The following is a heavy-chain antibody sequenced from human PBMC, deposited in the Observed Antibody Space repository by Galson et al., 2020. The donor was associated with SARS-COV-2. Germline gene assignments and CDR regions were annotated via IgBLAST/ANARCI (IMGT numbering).Heavy chain of an antibody. CDR2: IIPIFGTA. CDR1: GGTFSSYA. Sequence: SVKVSCKASGGTFSSYAISWVRQAPGQGLEWMGGIIPIFGTANYAQKFQGRVTITADESTSTAYMELSSLRSEDTAVYYCARVGVADYYYYGMDVWGQGTTVTVSS. CDR3: ARVGVADYYYYGMDV. J-gene: IGHJ6*02. V-gene: IGHV1-69*13.